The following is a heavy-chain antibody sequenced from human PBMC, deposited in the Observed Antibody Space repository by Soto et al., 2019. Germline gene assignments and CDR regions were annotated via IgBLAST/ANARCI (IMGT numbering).Heavy chain of an antibody. CDR1: GFTFSSYE. CDR2: ISSSGSTI. D-gene: IGHD3-10*01. CDR3: ARGPNYHWFDP. Sequence: GGSLRLSCAASGFTFSSYEMNWVRQAPGKGLEWVSYISSSGSTIYYADSVKGRFTISRDNAKNSLYLQMNSLRAEDTAVYYCARGPNYHWFDPWGQGTPVTVSS. J-gene: IGHJ5*02. V-gene: IGHV3-48*03.